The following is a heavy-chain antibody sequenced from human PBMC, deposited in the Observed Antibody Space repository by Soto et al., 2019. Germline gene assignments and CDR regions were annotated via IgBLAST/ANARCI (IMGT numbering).Heavy chain of an antibody. V-gene: IGHV4-34*01. D-gene: IGHD3-10*01. CDR1: GGSFSGYY. J-gene: IGHJ6*02. CDR2: INHSGST. CDR3: ARVSGIYYYGMDV. Sequence: QVQLQQWGAGLLKPSETLSLTCAVSGGSFSGYYWSWIRQPPGKGLEWIGEINHSGSTNYNPSLKSRGTISVDTSKNQVSLKLSSVTAADTAVYYCARVSGIYYYGMDVWGQGTTVTVSS.